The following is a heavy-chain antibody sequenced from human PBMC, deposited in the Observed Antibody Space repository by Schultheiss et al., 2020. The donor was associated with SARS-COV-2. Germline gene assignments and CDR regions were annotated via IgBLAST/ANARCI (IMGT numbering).Heavy chain of an antibody. D-gene: IGHD1-26*01. V-gene: IGHV4-30-2*01. Sequence: SETLSLTCAVSGGSISSGGYSWSWIRQPPGKGLEWIGYIYHSGSTYYNPSLKSRVTISVDRSKNQFSLKLSSVTAADTAVYYCARDRYVGSGSYPPYFDYWGQGTLVTVSS. CDR3: ARDRYVGSGSYPPYFDY. CDR1: GGSISSGGYS. CDR2: IYHSGST. J-gene: IGHJ4*02.